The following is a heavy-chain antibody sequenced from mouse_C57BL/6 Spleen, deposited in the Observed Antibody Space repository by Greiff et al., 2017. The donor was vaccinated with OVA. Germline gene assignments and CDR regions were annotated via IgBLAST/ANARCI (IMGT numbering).Heavy chain of an antibody. CDR3: ARQNSNYDYYAMDY. J-gene: IGHJ4*01. V-gene: IGHV5-6*01. CDR2: ISSGGSYT. D-gene: IGHD2-5*01. CDR1: GFTFSSYG. Sequence: EVQLQQSGGDLVKPGGSLKLSCAASGFTFSSYGMSWVRQTPDKRLEWVATISSGGSYTYYPDSVKGRFTISRDNAKNTPYLQMSSLKSEDTAMYYCARQNSNYDYYAMDYWGQGTSVTVSS.